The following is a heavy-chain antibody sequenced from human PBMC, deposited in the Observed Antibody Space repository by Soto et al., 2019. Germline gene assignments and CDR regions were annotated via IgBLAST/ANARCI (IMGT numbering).Heavy chain of an antibody. CDR3: ARVRGSYPDDAFDI. J-gene: IGHJ3*02. V-gene: IGHV1-69*13. CDR2: IIPVFGTA. Sequence: ASVKVSCKASGGTFSSYAISWVRQAPGQGLEWMGGIIPVFGTANYAQKFQGRVTITADESTSTAYMELSSLRSEDTAVYYCARVRGSYPDDAFDIWRQGTMVTVSS. D-gene: IGHD1-26*01. CDR1: GGTFSSYA.